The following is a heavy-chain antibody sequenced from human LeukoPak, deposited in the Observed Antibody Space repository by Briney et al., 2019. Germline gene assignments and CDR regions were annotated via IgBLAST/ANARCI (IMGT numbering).Heavy chain of an antibody. CDR2: IYSGGTP. J-gene: IGHJ4*02. V-gene: IGHV3-53*01. CDR1: GFTVSTNY. CDR3: ARVLWNGDYPRFDY. Sequence: GGSQRLSCAASGFTVSTNYMSWDRQAPGKGLEWVSIIYSGGTPYYADSVKGRFTISRDNSKNTLYLQMNSLRAEDTAVYYCARVLWNGDYPRFDYWGQGTLVTVSS. D-gene: IGHD4-17*01.